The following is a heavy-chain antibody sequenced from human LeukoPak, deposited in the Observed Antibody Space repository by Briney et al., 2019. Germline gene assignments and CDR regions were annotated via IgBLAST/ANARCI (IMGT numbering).Heavy chain of an antibody. V-gene: IGHV1-18*01. Sequence: ASVKVSCKASSYTFTSYGIGWVRQAPGRGLEWMGWSSAYNGNTNYAQKLQGRVTMTTDTSTSTAYMELRSLRSDDTAVYYCAREVGSMVRGVTYFDYYYYMDVWGKGTTVTISS. CDR2: SSAYNGNT. CDR3: AREVGSMVRGVTYFDYYYYMDV. J-gene: IGHJ6*03. D-gene: IGHD3-10*01. CDR1: SYTFTSYG.